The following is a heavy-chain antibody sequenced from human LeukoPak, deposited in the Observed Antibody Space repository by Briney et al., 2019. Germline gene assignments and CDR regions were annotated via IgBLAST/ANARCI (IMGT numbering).Heavy chain of an antibody. J-gene: IGHJ4*02. CDR3: ARSSGYSSSWPRGAFDY. Sequence: SETLSLTCTVSGGSISSSSHYWGWIRQPPGKGLEWIGSIYYTGITYYNPSLKSRVTISVDTSKNHFSLRLSSVTAAGTAVYHCARSSGYSSSWPRGAFDYWGQGTLVTVSS. V-gene: IGHV4-39*07. CDR2: IYYTGIT. CDR1: GGSISSSSHY. D-gene: IGHD6-13*01.